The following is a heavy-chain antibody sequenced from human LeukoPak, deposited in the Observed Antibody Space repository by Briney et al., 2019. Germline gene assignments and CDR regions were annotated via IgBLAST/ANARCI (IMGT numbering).Heavy chain of an antibody. CDR3: ARRDYYYDSSGYPPSYYYYMDV. V-gene: IGHV3-33*01. CDR2: IWYDGSNK. D-gene: IGHD3-22*01. CDR1: GFTFSSYG. J-gene: IGHJ6*03. Sequence: PGRSLRLSCAASGFTFSSYGMHWVRQAPGKGLEWVAVIWYDGSNKYYADSVKGRFTISRDNSKNTLYLQMNSLRAEDTAVYYCARRDYYYDSSGYPPSYYYYMDVWGKGTTVTVSS.